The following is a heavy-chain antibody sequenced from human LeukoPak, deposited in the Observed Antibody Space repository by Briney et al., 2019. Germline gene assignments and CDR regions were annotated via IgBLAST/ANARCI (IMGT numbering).Heavy chain of an antibody. CDR1: GYSFTSQW. D-gene: IGHD1-26*01. V-gene: IGHV5-51*01. CDR2: IFPGDSDT. J-gene: IGHJ4*02. CDR3: ATALAATTGLDY. Sequence: GESLQISCKASGYSFTSQWVAWVRQMPGKGLEFMGIIFPGDSDTRYSPSFQGQVTLSADKSISTASLQWSSLKASDTAIYYCATALAATTGLDYWGQGTLVTVSS.